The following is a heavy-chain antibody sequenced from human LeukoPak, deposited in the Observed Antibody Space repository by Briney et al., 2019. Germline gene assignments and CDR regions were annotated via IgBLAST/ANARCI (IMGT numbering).Heavy chain of an antibody. CDR2: IKSKTDGGTT. J-gene: IGHJ4*02. Sequence: TGGFLRLSCAASGFPFSTYAMTWVRQAPGKGLEWVGRIKSKTDGGTTDYAAPVKGRFTISRDDSKNTLYLQMNSLKTEDTAVYYCTTGTYDFWSGYYFDYWGQGTLVTVSS. CDR1: GFPFSTYA. V-gene: IGHV3-15*01. D-gene: IGHD3-3*01. CDR3: TTGTYDFWSGYYFDY.